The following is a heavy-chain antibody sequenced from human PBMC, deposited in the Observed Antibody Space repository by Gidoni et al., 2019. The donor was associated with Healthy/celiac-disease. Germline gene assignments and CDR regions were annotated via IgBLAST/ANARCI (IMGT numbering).Heavy chain of an antibody. CDR2: INSDGSST. J-gene: IGHJ5*02. V-gene: IGHV3-74*01. D-gene: IGHD3-3*01. CDR1: RFTFSSDW. Sequence: EVQLVESGGGLVQPGGSLRLSCAASRFTFSSDWMHWVRQAPGKGLVWVSSINSDGSSTSYADSVKGRFTISRDNAKNTLYLQMNSLRAEDTAVYYCARELEGYYDFFFDPWGQGTLVTVSS. CDR3: ARELEGYYDFFFDP.